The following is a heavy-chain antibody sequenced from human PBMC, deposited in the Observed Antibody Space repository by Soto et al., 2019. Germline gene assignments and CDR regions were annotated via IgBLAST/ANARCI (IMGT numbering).Heavy chain of an antibody. J-gene: IGHJ4*02. Sequence: PSETLSLTCAVSGDSISSNNWWSWVRQPPGKGLEWIGEIFHSGTTNYSPSLKSRVTISVDKSKNQFSLNLNSVTAADTAVYYCASIPKDYWGQGTLVTVSS. CDR3: ASIPKDY. CDR1: GDSISSNNW. D-gene: IGHD2-21*01. CDR2: IFHSGTT. V-gene: IGHV4-4*02.